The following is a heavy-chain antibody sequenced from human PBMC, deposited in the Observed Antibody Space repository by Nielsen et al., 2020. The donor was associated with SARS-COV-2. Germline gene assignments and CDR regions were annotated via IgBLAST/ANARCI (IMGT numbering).Heavy chain of an antibody. J-gene: IGHJ4*02. CDR1: GFTLNNYT. CDR2: IWYDGSNR. V-gene: IGHV3-33*08. Sequence: GGSLRLSCAASGFTLNNYTMNWVRQAPGKGLEWVAVIWYDGSNRNHADIVKGRFTISRDNSKNTLYLQMNSLRAEDTAVYYCARGSGGYGDLGGDYWGQGTLVTVSS. D-gene: IGHD3-16*01. CDR3: ARGSGGYGDLGGDY.